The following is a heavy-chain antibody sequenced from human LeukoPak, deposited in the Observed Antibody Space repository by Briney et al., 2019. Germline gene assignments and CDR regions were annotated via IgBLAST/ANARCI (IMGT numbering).Heavy chain of an antibody. CDR1: GFSFDDYG. Sequence: GGSLRLSCAASGFSFDDYGMSWDRQAPGKGLEWVSGINWNGDKIGYADSVKGRFTISRDNAKNSLYLQMNSLRAEDTALYYCARAAGYSSNWYEYWGQGTLVTVSS. CDR3: ARAAGYSSNWYEY. D-gene: IGHD6-13*01. CDR2: INWNGDKI. J-gene: IGHJ4*02. V-gene: IGHV3-20*04.